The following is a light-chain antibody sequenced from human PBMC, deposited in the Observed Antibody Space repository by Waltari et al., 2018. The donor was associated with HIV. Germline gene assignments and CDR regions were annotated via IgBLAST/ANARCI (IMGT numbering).Light chain of an antibody. CDR2: YKSDSDK. J-gene: IGLJ3*02. CDR3: MVWHSSAWV. Sequence: QAVLTQPASLSAPPGASASLTCTLRSDLNVDMYRLYCYQQTPGSPPQSPLNYKSDSDKQQGSGVPSRFSGSKDASANAGILLISGPQSEDEADYYCMVWHSSAWVFGGGTRLTV. CDR1: SDLNVDMYR. V-gene: IGLV5-45*01.